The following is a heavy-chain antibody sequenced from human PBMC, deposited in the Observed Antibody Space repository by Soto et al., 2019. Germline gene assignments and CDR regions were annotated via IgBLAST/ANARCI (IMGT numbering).Heavy chain of an antibody. Sequence: EVQLLESGGGSVQPGGSLRLSCAASGFIFNSFAMSWVRQVPGGGLEWVATITGSGGATYYADSVRGRLTISRDNSENTLYLEMNSLRAEDTAIYYCAKDRAFGRNWFTGDSWGQGTLVTVSS. J-gene: IGHJ4*02. CDR2: ITGSGGAT. CDR3: AKDRAFGRNWFTGDS. D-gene: IGHD3-16*01. V-gene: IGHV3-23*01. CDR1: GFIFNSFA.